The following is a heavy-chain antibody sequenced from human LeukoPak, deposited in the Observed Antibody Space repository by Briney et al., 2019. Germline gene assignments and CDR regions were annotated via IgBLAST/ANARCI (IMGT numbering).Heavy chain of an antibody. Sequence: ASVKVSCKASGYTFTSYGISWVRQAPGQGLEWMGWISAYNGNTNYAQKLQGRVTITTDTSTSTAYMELRSLRSDDTAVYYCARTYYYDSSGSDWGQGTLVTVSS. J-gene: IGHJ4*02. D-gene: IGHD3-22*01. CDR1: GYTFTSYG. V-gene: IGHV1-18*01. CDR2: ISAYNGNT. CDR3: ARTYYYDSSGSD.